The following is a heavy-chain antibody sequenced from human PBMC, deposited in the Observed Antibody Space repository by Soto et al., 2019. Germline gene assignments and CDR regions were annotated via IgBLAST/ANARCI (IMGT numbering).Heavy chain of an antibody. CDR1: GGSISSSSYY. D-gene: IGHD6-6*01. CDR3: ARQEYRSSFDY. CDR2: IYYSGST. J-gene: IGHJ4*02. V-gene: IGHV4-61*05. Sequence: PSETLSLTCTVSGGSISSSSYYWSWIRQPPGKGLEWIGYIYYSGSTNYNPSLKSRVTISVDTSKNQFSLKLSSVTAADTAVYYCARQEYRSSFDYWGQGTLVTVS.